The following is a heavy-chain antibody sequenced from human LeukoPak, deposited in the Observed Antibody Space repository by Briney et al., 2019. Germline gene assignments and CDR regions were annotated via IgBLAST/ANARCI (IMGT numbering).Heavy chain of an antibody. J-gene: IGHJ4*02. CDR1: GGSFSGYY. CDR2: INHSGST. V-gene: IGHV4-34*01. D-gene: IGHD1-26*01. Sequence: SETLSLTCAVYGGSFSGYYWSWIRQPPGKGLEWIGEINHSGSTNYNPSLKSRVTISVDTSKNQFSLKLSSVTAADTAVYYCARSPLSYSGSSGIDYWGQGTLVTVSS. CDR3: ARSPLSYSGSSGIDY.